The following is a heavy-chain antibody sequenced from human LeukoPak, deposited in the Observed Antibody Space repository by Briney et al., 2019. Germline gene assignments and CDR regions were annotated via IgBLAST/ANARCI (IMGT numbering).Heavy chain of an antibody. J-gene: IGHJ4*02. CDR1: GGSISSYY. Sequence: SETLSLTCTVSGGSISSYYWSWIRRPPGKGLEWIGYIYYSGSTNYNPSLKSRVTISVDTSKNQFSLKLSSVTAADTAVYYCATLTTVTTHWGQGTLVTVSS. D-gene: IGHD4-17*01. CDR2: IYYSGST. V-gene: IGHV4-59*01. CDR3: ATLTTVTTH.